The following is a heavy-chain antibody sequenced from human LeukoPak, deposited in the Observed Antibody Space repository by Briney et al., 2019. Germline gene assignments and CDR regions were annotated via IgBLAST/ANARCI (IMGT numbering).Heavy chain of an antibody. J-gene: IGHJ6*03. V-gene: IGHV3-30*02. Sequence: PGGSLRLSCAASGFTFSSYGMHWVRQAPGKGLEWVAFILYDGSNKYYADSVKGRFTISRDNSKNTLYLQMNSLRAEDTAVYYCAKDAPIFQRDYYYMDVWGKGTTVTVSS. CDR1: GFTFSSYG. CDR3: AKDAPIFQRDYYYMDV. D-gene: IGHD6-25*01. CDR2: ILYDGSNK.